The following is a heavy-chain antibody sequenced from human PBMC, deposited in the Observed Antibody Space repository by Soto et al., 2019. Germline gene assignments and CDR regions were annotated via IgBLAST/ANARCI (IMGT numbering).Heavy chain of an antibody. CDR3: ARGYSGSYRIIYYYYGMDV. CDR2: IYYSGST. Sequence: SETLSLTCTVSGGSISSYYWGWIRQPPGKGLEWIGYIYYSGSTNYNPSLKSRVTISVDTSKNQFSLKLSSVTAADTAVYYCARGYSGSYRIIYYYYGMDVWGQGTTVTVSS. D-gene: IGHD1-26*01. J-gene: IGHJ6*02. CDR1: GGSISSYY. V-gene: IGHV4-59*01.